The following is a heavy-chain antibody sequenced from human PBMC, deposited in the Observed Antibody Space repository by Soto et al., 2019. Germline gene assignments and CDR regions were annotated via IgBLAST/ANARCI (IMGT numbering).Heavy chain of an antibody. CDR1: GASMTNYY. D-gene: IGHD3-16*01. CDR3: VRSGHSFRGVV. J-gene: IGHJ4*02. CDR2: MFYTGRS. Sequence: SETLSLTCSVSGASMTNYYGSWVRQSPGKGLEWIGYMFYTGRSNYNPSLKSRVAISIDTSKNQIYLNLRSVTAADTAVYYCVRSGHSFRGVVWGQGTLVTVSS. V-gene: IGHV4-59*13.